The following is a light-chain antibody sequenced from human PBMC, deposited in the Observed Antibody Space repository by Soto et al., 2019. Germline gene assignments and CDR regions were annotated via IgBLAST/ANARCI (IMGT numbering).Light chain of an antibody. CDR2: EVS. CDR3: VSYTTTGALV. V-gene: IGLV2-14*01. J-gene: IGLJ2*01. Sequence: QSALTQPASVSGSPGQSITISCTGTIYDVGAYHYVSWYQQFPDKAPKLILYEVSNRPSGISSRFSGFRSGSTASLKVSGLQPEDDGHYYCVSYTTTGALVFGGGTKLPVL. CDR1: IYDVGAYHY.